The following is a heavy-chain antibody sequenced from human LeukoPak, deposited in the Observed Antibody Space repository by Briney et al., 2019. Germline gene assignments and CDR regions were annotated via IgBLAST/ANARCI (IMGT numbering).Heavy chain of an antibody. Sequence: GGSLRLSCAASGFTFSNAWMSWVRQAPGKGLEWVGRIKSKTDGGTTDYAAPVKGRFTISRDDSKNTLYLQMNSLKTEDTAVYYCTTGDDYIWGSYPDYWGQGTRVTVS. CDR1: GFTFSNAW. CDR3: TTGDDYIWGSYPDY. V-gene: IGHV3-15*01. J-gene: IGHJ4*02. CDR2: IKSKTDGGTT. D-gene: IGHD3-16*02.